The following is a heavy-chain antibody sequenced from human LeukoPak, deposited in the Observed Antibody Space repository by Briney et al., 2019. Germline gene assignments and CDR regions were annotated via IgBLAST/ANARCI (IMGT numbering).Heavy chain of an antibody. D-gene: IGHD3-10*01. CDR3: AREKGYYGTDY. Sequence: GGSLRLSCAASGFTFSDYYMGWIRQAPGKGLEWVANIKQDGSEKYYVDSVKGRFTISRDNAKNSLYLQMNSLRAEDTAVYYCAREKGYYGTDYWGQGTLVTVSS. J-gene: IGHJ4*02. CDR1: GFTFSDYY. V-gene: IGHV3-7*01. CDR2: IKQDGSEK.